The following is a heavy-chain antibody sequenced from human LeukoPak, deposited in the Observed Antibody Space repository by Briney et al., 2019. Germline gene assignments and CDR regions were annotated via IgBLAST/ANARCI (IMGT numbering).Heavy chain of an antibody. CDR2: IYYSGST. CDR1: GGSISSYY. Sequence: SETLSLTCTVSGGSISSYYWSWIRQPPGKGLEWIGYIYYSGSTNYNPSLKSRVTISVDTSKNQFSLKLSSVTAADTAVYYCARSGGYCSGGSCHDYWGQGTLVTVSS. D-gene: IGHD2-15*01. CDR3: ARSGGYCSGGSCHDY. J-gene: IGHJ4*02. V-gene: IGHV4-59*01.